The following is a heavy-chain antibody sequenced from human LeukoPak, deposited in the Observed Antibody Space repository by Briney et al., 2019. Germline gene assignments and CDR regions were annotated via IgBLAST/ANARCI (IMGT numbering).Heavy chain of an antibody. J-gene: IGHJ3*02. CDR2: IYTSGST. CDR3: ARDKRAAGLTDDAFDI. CDR1: GGTISSYY. V-gene: IGHV4-4*07. D-gene: IGHD3-9*01. Sequence: SETLSLTCTVSGGTISSYYWSWIRQPAGKGLEWLGRIYTSGSTNYNPSLESRVAMSVDTSKNQFSLKLSSVTAADTAVYYCARDKRAAGLTDDAFDIWGQGTMVTVSS.